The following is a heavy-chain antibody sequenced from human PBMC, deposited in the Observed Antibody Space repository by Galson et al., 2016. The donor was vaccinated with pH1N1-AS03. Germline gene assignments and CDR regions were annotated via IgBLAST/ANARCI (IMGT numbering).Heavy chain of an antibody. CDR2: IYYSGST. CDR3: ARAGIAAAVGFYYHYYGMDV. Sequence: SETLSLTCTVSGGSIRSSSYYWGWIRQPPGRGLEWIGAIYYSGSTYYNPSLKSRVTMSVDTSKNQFSLKVSSVTAADTAVYHCARAGIAAAVGFYYHYYGMDVWGPGTTVTVSS. CDR1: GGSIRSSSYY. V-gene: IGHV4-39*07. D-gene: IGHD6-13*01. J-gene: IGHJ6*02.